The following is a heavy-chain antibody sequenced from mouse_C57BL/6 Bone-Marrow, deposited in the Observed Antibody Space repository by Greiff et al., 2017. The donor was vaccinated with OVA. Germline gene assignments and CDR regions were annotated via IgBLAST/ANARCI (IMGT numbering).Heavy chain of an antibody. J-gene: IGHJ4*01. Sequence: QVQLQQSGAALVRPAPSVTLSCKASGYTFTDYEMHWVKQTPVHGLEWIGALVPETGGTAYNQKFTSKAILTADKSSSTAYMELRSLTSEDSAVYYVTRRTPMVTGAMDYWGQGTAVTVSS. CDR2: LVPETGGT. D-gene: IGHD2-2*01. CDR3: TRRTPMVTGAMDY. CDR1: GYTFTDYE. V-gene: IGHV1-15*01.